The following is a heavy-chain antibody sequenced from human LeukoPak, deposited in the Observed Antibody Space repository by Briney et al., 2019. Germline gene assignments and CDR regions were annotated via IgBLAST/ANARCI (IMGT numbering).Heavy chain of an antibody. CDR2: ISPGASAI. Sequence: GESLQISCKGSGYSFTSYWIGCVRQMPGEGVEWMGIISPGASAIRYSPSFQGQVTIPADKSISTAYLQWSSLKASDTAMYYGARHPLVAGEGYFDYWGQGTLVTVSS. CDR1: GYSFTSYW. CDR3: ARHPLVAGEGYFDY. D-gene: IGHD6-19*01. J-gene: IGHJ4*02. V-gene: IGHV5-51*01.